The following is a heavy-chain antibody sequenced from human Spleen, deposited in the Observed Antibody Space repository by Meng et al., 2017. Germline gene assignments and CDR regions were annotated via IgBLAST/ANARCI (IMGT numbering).Heavy chain of an antibody. J-gene: IGHJ4*02. CDR1: GYTLAASW. CDR3: ARDEDISAAGKLFGDY. Sequence: QVTLGQSGSEFKKPGASVKLSCQPSGYTLAASWTHWFRQAPGQGLEWMGRIDPNNDHTQYAQNFQGRVTMTSDTSISTVYMELNGLRSDDTAVYYCARDEDISAAGKLFGDYWGQGTLVTVSS. CDR2: IDPNNDHT. V-gene: IGHV1-2*06. D-gene: IGHD6-13*01.